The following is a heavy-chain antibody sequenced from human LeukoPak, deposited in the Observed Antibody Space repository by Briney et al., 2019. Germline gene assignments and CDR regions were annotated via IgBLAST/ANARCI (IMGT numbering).Heavy chain of an antibody. Sequence: GGSLRLSCAASGFTFSSYKMNWVRQTPGKGLEWVSYISGSGGTIYYADSVKGRFTISRDNAKNSLYLQMNSLRAEDTAVYYCARGMYYYGSGSSFDNWGQGTLVTVSS. CDR3: ARGMYYYGSGSSFDN. D-gene: IGHD3-10*01. CDR2: ISGSGGTI. J-gene: IGHJ4*02. CDR1: GFTFSSYK. V-gene: IGHV3-48*03.